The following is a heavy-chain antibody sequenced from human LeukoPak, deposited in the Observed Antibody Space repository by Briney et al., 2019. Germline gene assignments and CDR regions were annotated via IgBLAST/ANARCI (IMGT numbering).Heavy chain of an antibody. V-gene: IGHV1-69*05. J-gene: IGHJ6*03. D-gene: IGHD2-2*01. CDR3: ARDKVVVVQNYYYYYMDV. Sequence: SVKVSCKASGGTFSSYAISWVRQAPGQGLEWMGGIIPIFGTANYAQKFQGRVTITTDESTSTAYMELSSLRSEDTAVYYCARDKVVVVQNYYYYYMDVWGKGTTVTVSS. CDR2: IIPIFGTA. CDR1: GGTFSSYA.